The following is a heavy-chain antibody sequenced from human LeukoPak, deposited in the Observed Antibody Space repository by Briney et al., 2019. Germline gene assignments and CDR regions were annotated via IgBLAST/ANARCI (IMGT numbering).Heavy chain of an antibody. D-gene: IGHD6-19*01. V-gene: IGHV3-23*01. J-gene: IGHJ4*02. Sequence: GGSLRLSCAASGFTFSSYAMSWVRQAPGKGLEWVSAISGSGGSTYYADSVKGRFTISRDNSKNTLYLQMNGLRAEDTAVYYCAKIPQWLVDYFDYWGQGTLVTVSS. CDR1: GFTFSSYA. CDR3: AKIPQWLVDYFDY. CDR2: ISGSGGST.